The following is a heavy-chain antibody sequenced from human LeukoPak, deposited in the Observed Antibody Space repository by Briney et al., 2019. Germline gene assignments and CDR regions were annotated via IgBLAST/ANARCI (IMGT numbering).Heavy chain of an antibody. CDR1: GFTFSDYD. V-gene: IGHV3-11*01. D-gene: IGHD2-21*01. Sequence: GGSLRLSCAASGFTFSDYDMSWVRQAPGKGLEWVSYISRSGSTVYYADSVKGRFTISRDNAKNALYLQMNSLRAEDTAVYYCARDLTTKAVVIYYYGSDLWGQGTTVTASS. CDR2: ISRSGSTV. J-gene: IGHJ6*02. CDR3: ARDLTTKAVVIYYYGSDL.